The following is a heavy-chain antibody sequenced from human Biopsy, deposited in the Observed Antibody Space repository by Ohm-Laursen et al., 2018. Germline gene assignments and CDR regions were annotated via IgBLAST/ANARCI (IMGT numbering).Heavy chain of an antibody. CDR3: VRGVDYYDPYHYYALDV. CDR1: GESFNGYY. Sequence: SDTLSLTCAVYGESFNGYYWSWIRQTPGKGLEWIGEINHSGGTNYNPSLKSRVTISVDTSKNQFSLKVRSVTAADTAVYYCVRGVDYYDPYHYYALDVWGQGTTVTVPS. CDR2: INHSGGT. J-gene: IGHJ6*02. D-gene: IGHD3-22*01. V-gene: IGHV4-34*01.